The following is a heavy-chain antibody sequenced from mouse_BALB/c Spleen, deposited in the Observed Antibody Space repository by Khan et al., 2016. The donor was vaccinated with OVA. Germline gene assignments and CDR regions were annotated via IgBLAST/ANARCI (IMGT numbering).Heavy chain of an antibody. CDR3: VKGDDYDGTY. Sequence: QIQLVQSGPELKKPGEMVKISCKASGYTFTNYGMNWVKQAPGKGLKWMGWINTYTGETKYTDDFKGRFAFSLETSATTAYLQINSLKNEDTATYFCVKGDDYDGTYWGQGTLVTVST. CDR2: INTYTGET. J-gene: IGHJ3*01. V-gene: IGHV9-3-1*01. CDR1: GYTFTNYG. D-gene: IGHD2-4*01.